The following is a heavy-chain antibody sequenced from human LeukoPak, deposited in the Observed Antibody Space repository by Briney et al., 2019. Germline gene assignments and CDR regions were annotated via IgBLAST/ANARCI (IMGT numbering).Heavy chain of an antibody. CDR2: INPSGGST. Sequence: GASVKVSCKASGYTFTSYYMHWVRQAPGQGLEWMGIINPSGGSTSYAQKFQGRVTMTRDTSTSTVYMELSSLRSEDTAVYYCARAGRSSIPGAIRSYYFDYWGQGTLITVPS. CDR3: ARAGRSSIPGAIRSYYFDY. V-gene: IGHV1-46*01. D-gene: IGHD2-2*02. CDR1: GYTFTSYY. J-gene: IGHJ4*02.